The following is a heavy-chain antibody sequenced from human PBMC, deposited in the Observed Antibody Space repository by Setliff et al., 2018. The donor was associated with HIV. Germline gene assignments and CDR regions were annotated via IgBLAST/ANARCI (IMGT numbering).Heavy chain of an antibody. J-gene: IGHJ4*02. CDR2: IKQDGREK. CDR3: ASHFGYCSSTSCEGY. CDR1: GFTFSSYW. D-gene: IGHD2-2*01. Sequence: GGSLRLSCAASGFTFSSYWMSWVRQAPGKGLEWVANIKQDGREKYYVDSVKGRFTISRDNAKNSLYLQMNSLRAEDTAVYYCASHFGYCSSTSCEGYWGQGALVTVSS. V-gene: IGHV3-7*05.